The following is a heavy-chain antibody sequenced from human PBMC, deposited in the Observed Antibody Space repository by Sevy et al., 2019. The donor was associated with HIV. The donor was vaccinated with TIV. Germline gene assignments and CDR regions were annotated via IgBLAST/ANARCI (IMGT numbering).Heavy chain of an antibody. CDR1: GGTFSSYG. J-gene: IGHJ4*02. CDR2: IIPILGTV. Sequence: ASVKVSCKASGGTFSSYGISWARQAPGQGLEWMGGIIPILGTVNYAQNFQGRVTITADESTKTAYMELSSLGSEDTAVYYCARGGGNGWYYFDYWGQETLVTVSS. V-gene: IGHV1-69*13. CDR3: ARGGGNGWYYFDY. D-gene: IGHD6-19*01.